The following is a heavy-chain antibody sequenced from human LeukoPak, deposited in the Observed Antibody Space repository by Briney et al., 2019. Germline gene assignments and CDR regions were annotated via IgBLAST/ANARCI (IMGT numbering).Heavy chain of an antibody. J-gene: IGHJ4*02. V-gene: IGHV1-46*01. Sequence: ASVKVSCKASGYTFTSYYIHWVRQAPGQGLEWMGIINPSGGSTSYAQKFQGRVTMTRDTSTSTVYMYLSSPRSEDTAVYYCVRDSLYGVVDYWGQGTLVTVSS. D-gene: IGHD4-17*01. CDR2: INPSGGST. CDR1: GYTFTSYY. CDR3: VRDSLYGVVDY.